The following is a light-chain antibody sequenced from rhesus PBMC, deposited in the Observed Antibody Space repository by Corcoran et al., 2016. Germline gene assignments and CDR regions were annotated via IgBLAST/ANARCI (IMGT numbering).Light chain of an antibody. Sequence: DIQMTQSPSSLSAFVGGRVTVTCRASQDIYKELSWYQQKTGKAPTLLLYATSGLQPGVSPRFSGMGSGTDYTLTISSLQPVDVATYYCLQNYTTPLTFGGGTKVEIK. CDR2: ATS. CDR3: LQNYTTPLT. V-gene: IGKV1-94*01. CDR1: QDIYKE. J-gene: IGKJ4*01.